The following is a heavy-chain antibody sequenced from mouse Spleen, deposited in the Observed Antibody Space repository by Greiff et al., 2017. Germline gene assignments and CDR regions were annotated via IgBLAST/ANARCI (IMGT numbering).Heavy chain of an antibody. D-gene: IGHD2-4*01. J-gene: IGHJ4*01. Sequence: EVMLVESGGGLVKPGGSLKLSCAASGFTFSSYAMSWVRQTPEKRLEWVAAINSNGGSTYYPDTVKDRFTISRDNAKNTLYLQMSSLRSEDTALYYCARHDDYDYYAMDYWGQGTSVTVSS. V-gene: IGHV5-6-2*01. CDR2: INSNGGST. CDR3: ARHDDYDYYAMDY. CDR1: GFTFSSYA.